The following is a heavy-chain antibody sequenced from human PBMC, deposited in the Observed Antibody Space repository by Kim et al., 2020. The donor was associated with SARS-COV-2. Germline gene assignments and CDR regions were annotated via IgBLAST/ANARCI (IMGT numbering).Heavy chain of an antibody. CDR1: GGSFSGYY. D-gene: IGHD3-10*01. V-gene: IGHV4-34*01. Sequence: SETLSLTCAVYGGSFSGYYWSWIRQPPGKGLEWIGEINHSGSTNYNPSLKSRVTISVDTSKNQFSLKLSSVTAADTAVYYCARGSRGSGSYPYYYYYGMDVWGQVTTVTVSS. J-gene: IGHJ6*02. CDR2: INHSGST. CDR3: ARGSRGSGSYPYYYYYGMDV.